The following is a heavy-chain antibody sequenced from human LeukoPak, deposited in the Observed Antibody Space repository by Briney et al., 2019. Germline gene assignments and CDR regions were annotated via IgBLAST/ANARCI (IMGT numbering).Heavy chain of an antibody. CDR3: ATDQYYGSGSSLDY. J-gene: IGHJ4*02. Sequence: ASVKVSCKVSGYTLTELSMHWVRQAPGKGLEWMGGFDPEGGETIYAQKFQGRVTMTEDTSTDTAYMELSSLRSEDTAVYYCATDQYYGSGSSLDYWGQGTLVTVSS. D-gene: IGHD3-10*01. V-gene: IGHV1-24*01. CDR2: FDPEGGET. CDR1: GYTLTELS.